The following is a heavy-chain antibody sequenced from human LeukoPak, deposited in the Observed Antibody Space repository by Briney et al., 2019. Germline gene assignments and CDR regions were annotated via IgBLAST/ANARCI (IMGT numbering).Heavy chain of an antibody. J-gene: IGHJ4*02. CDR3: ARNMRAAAGTANY. D-gene: IGHD6-13*01. CDR2: ISSSGSTT. CDR1: GLTFSDYF. Sequence: PGGSLRLSCAASGLTFSDYFMSWIRQTPGKGLEWISYISSSGSTTFYADSVKGRFTISRDNAKNSLYLQMNCLRVEDTAVYYCARNMRAAAGTANYWGQGTLVTVSS. V-gene: IGHV3-11*04.